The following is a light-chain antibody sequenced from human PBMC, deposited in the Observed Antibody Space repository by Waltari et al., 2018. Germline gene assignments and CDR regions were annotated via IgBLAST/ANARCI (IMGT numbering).Light chain of an antibody. J-gene: IGKJ2*01. V-gene: IGKV1-5*03. CDR2: KAS. Sequence: DIQMTQSPSTLSASVGDRVPITCRASQRISSWLAWYQQKPGKAPKLLIYKASSLESGVPSRFSGSGSGTEFTLTISSLQPDDFATYYCQQYNSYSYTFGQGTKLEIK. CDR3: QQYNSYSYT. CDR1: QRISSW.